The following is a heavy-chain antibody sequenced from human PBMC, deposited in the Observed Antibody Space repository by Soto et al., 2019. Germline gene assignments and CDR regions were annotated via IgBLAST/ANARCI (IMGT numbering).Heavy chain of an antibody. CDR2: IWYDGSNK. Sequence: GGSLRLSCAASGFTFSSYGMHWVRQAPGKGLEWVAVIWYDGSNKYYADSVKGRFTISRDNSKNTLYLQMNSLRAEDTAVYYCARDIPGTGSGFDHWGQGTLVTVSP. D-gene: IGHD2-2*02. CDR1: GFTFSSYG. CDR3: ARDIPGTGSGFDH. V-gene: IGHV3-33*01. J-gene: IGHJ4*02.